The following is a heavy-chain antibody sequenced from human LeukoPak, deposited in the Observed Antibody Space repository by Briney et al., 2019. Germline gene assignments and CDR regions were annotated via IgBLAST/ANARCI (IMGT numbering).Heavy chain of an antibody. J-gene: IGHJ4*02. V-gene: IGHV3-23*01. CDR2: INDNGSTR. Sequence: GGSLRLSCGASGFTFSNYAMSWVRQAPGKGLEWVSGINDNGSTRFYAASVKGRFTSSRDNPKNTLYLQMSSLRAEDTAVYYCAKEDGGYNYVDYWGQGTLVTVSS. CDR1: GFTFSNYA. CDR3: AKEDGGYNYVDY. D-gene: IGHD5-18*01.